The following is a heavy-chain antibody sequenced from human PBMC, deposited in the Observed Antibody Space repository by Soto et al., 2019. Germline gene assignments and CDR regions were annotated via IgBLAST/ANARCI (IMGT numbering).Heavy chain of an antibody. CDR2: ITSGGGAT. CDR1: GSPSSGSY. D-gene: IGHD1-26*01. Sequence: RASVKASSMAPGSPSSGSYVHWRQPISGRGFGRRGWITSGGGATNSEQNFGGRVTLTRAMSINTDYMELKVLTSHDTAVYFCASRSPGHYSNGVDIWGQGTTVTVSS. V-gene: IGHV1-2*02. J-gene: IGHJ6*02. CDR3: ASRSPGHYSNGVDI.